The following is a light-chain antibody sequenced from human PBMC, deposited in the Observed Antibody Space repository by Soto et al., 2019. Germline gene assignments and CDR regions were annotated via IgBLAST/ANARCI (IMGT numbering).Light chain of an antibody. V-gene: IGKV1-39*01. CDR2: AAS. J-gene: IGKJ2*01. CDR1: QSISTI. CDR3: QQRDSTPYT. Sequence: DIQMNQSPSSLPESVGDRVTINCRASQSISTILNCYQQKPGQDPQVLISAASTLQSGGPSRVSGRGSGTDFTLTISSLQPEDFATYYSQQRDSTPYTLGQWTTLETK.